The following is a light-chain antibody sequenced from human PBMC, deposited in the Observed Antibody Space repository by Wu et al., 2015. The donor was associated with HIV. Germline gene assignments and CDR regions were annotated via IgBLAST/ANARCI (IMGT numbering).Light chain of an antibody. CDR1: QSVSSY. V-gene: IGKV3-11*01. CDR2: DAS. J-gene: IGKJ1*01. Sequence: EIVLTQSPATLSLSPGERATLSCRASQSVSSYLAWYQQKPGQAPRLLIYDASNRATGIPARFSGSGSGTDFTLTISRLEPEDCAVYYCQQYGSSQTFGQGTKVEIK. CDR3: QQYGSSQT.